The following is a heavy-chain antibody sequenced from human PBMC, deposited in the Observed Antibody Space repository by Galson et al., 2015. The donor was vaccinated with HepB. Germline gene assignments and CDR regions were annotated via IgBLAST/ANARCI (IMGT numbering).Heavy chain of an antibody. CDR3: TRLQAPQDFWSGYYQEYYYYYYMDV. V-gene: IGHV3-73*01. J-gene: IGHJ6*03. D-gene: IGHD3-3*01. Sequence: SLRLSCAASGFTFSGSAMHWVRQASGKGLEWVGRIRSKANSYATAYAASVKGRFTISRDDSKNTAYLQMNSLKTEDTAVYYCTRLQAPQDFWSGYYQEYYYYYYMDVWGKGTTDTVSS. CDR2: IRSKANSYAT. CDR1: GFTFSGSA.